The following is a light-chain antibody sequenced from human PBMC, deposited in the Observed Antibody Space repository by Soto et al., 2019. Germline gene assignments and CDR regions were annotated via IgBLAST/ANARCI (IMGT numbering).Light chain of an antibody. CDR1: SSDVGGYNY. J-gene: IGLJ1*01. CDR3: SSYTSSSTPLV. Sequence: QSALTQPASVSGSPGQSITISCTGTSSDVGGYNYVSWYQQHPGKAPKLMIYDVSNRPSGVSNRFSGSKSGNTASLTISGLQAEGEADYSCSSYTSSSTPLVFGTGTKLTVL. V-gene: IGLV2-14*01. CDR2: DVS.